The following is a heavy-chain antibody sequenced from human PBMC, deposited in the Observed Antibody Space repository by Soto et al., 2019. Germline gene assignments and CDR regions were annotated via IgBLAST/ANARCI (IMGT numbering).Heavy chain of an antibody. D-gene: IGHD1-1*01. V-gene: IGHV3-11*01. CDR1: GYTFSDYY. CDR3: ARGGWSDVFDI. Sequence: PGGTLRLSCAASGYTFSDYYMSWIRQAPGKGLEWVSYISSSGSTVYYTDSVKGRFTISRDNAKNSLYLQMNSLRAEDTAVYYCARGGWSDVFDIWGQGTMVTVSS. CDR2: ISSSGSTV. J-gene: IGHJ3*02.